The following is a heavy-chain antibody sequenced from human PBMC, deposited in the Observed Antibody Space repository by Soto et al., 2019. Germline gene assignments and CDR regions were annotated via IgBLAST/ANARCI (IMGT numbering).Heavy chain of an antibody. CDR1: GGSISSGGYY. Sequence: QVQLQESGPGLVKPSQTLSLTCTVSGGSISSGGYYWSWIRQHPGKGLEWIGYIYYSVSTYSNPSPKSRVTISVDTSTNHFSLKLSSVTAAATAVYYSARGSGIMAKIDYSCQGTLVTVSS. J-gene: IGHJ4*02. D-gene: IGHD3-16*01. V-gene: IGHV4-31*03. CDR3: ARGSGIMAKIDY. CDR2: IYYSVST.